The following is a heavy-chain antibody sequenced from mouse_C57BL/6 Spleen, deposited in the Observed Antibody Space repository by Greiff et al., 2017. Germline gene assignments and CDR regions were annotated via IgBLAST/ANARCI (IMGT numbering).Heavy chain of an antibody. CDR3: ARCRLGRDWYFDV. V-gene: IGHV1-58*01. CDR2: IYPGNGYT. J-gene: IGHJ1*03. Sequence: EVQLQQSGAELVRPGSSVKMSCKTSGYTFTSYGIHWVKQRPGQGLEWIGYIYPGNGYTEYNEKFKGKATLTSDTSSSTAYMQLNSLTSEYSAIYFCARCRLGRDWYFDVWGTGTTVTVSS. CDR1: GYTFTSYG. D-gene: IGHD4-1*01.